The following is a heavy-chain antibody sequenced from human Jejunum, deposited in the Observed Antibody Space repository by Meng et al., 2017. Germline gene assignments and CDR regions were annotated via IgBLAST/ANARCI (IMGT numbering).Heavy chain of an antibody. V-gene: IGHV3-66*02. Sequence: GESLKISCVVSGFSVTNNYISWVRQAPGKGLQWVSVIYSGGATQFAGFAEGRFASSRAASTNTVYLQMNSLRPEDTALYYCTRDGSCGGSGCYEGRDYHYQGMDVWGQGTTVTVSS. CDR2: IYSGGAT. CDR3: TRDGSCGGSGCYEGRDYHYQGMDV. J-gene: IGHJ6*02. D-gene: IGHD2-15*01. CDR1: GFSVTNNY.